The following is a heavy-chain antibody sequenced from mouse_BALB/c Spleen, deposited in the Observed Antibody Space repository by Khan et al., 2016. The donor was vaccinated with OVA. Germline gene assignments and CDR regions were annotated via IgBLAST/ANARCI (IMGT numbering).Heavy chain of an antibody. CDR1: GYTFTSYW. J-gene: IGHJ2*01. D-gene: IGHD1-1*01. V-gene: IGHV1S81*02. CDR3: ARNKKIGATYFDY. Sequence: VQLQQSGAELVKAGASVKMSCKASGYTFTSYWMHWVQQRLGQGLEWFAETNPTNGRTYYNETFTRKATLTVDKSSSTAYMLLSGLSFEDSTVYYCARNKKIGATYFDYWGQGTTLTVSA. CDR2: TNPTNGRT.